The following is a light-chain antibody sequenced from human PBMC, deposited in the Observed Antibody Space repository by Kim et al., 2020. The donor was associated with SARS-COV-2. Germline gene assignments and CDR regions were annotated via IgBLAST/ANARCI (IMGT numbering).Light chain of an antibody. CDR3: FSHTNTDTGV. J-gene: IGLJ3*02. CDR1: SSDVGRYDY. CDR2: GVT. V-gene: IGLV2-14*03. Sequence: QSALTQPASVSGSPGQSITISCTGTSSDVGRYDYFSWYQQHPDKAPKVIIYGVTKRPSGVSDRFSGSKSGNTASLTISGLQAEDEADYYCFSHTNTDTGVFGGGTQLTVL.